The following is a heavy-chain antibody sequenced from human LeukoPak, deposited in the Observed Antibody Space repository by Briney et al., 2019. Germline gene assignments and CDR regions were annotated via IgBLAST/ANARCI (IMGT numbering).Heavy chain of an antibody. J-gene: IGHJ4*02. CDR2: ISAYNGNT. Sequence: ASVKVSCKASGYTFTSYGISWVRQAPGQGLEWMGWISAYNGNTNYAQKLQGRVTMTTDTSTSTAYMELRSLRSDDTAVYYCAKTNTGYCSSTNCPHIDYWGQGTLVTVSS. CDR3: AKTNTGYCSSTNCPHIDY. CDR1: GYTFTSYG. V-gene: IGHV1-18*01. D-gene: IGHD2-2*01.